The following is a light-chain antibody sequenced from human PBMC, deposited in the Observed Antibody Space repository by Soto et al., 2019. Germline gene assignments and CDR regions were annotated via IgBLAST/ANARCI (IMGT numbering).Light chain of an antibody. J-gene: IGKJ1*01. CDR2: GAS. CDR1: QRGSSSY. CDR3: QQYGSEPWQ. V-gene: IGKV3-20*01. Sequence: EIVLTQSPGTLSLSPGESATLSCRASQRGSSSYLAWYQQKPGQAPRLLIYGASSRATCIPDRFSGSGLGTDFILTISRLEPEDIAGYSCQQYGSEPWQFGQGNKEEMK.